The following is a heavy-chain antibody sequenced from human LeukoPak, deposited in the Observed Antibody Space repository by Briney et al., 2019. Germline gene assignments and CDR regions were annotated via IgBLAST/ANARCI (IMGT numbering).Heavy chain of an antibody. D-gene: IGHD3-10*02. CDR1: GFTISSYW. J-gene: IGHJ3*02. Sequence: PVGSLRLSCAASGFTISSYWMHWVRQAPGKGLVWVSGIKSDGITTYYADSVKGRFTISRDNAENSVYLQMNSLRDEDTAVYSCARAQTMFWEFDGFDIWGRGTKVSVSS. CDR2: IKSDGITT. V-gene: IGHV3-74*01. CDR3: ARAQTMFWEFDGFDI.